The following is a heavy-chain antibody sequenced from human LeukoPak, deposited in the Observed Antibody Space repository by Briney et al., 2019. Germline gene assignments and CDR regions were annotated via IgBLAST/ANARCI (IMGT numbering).Heavy chain of an antibody. CDR2: IYYSGST. CDR3: ARVDGNSHPYYFDY. J-gene: IGHJ4*02. D-gene: IGHD4-23*01. CDR1: GGSISSSSYY. V-gene: IGHV4-39*07. Sequence: SETLSLTCTVPGGSISSSSYYWGCIRQPPGKGLEWIGSIYYSGSTYYNPSLKSRVTISVDTSKNQFSLKLSSVTAADTAVYYCARVDGNSHPYYFDYWGQGTLVTVSS.